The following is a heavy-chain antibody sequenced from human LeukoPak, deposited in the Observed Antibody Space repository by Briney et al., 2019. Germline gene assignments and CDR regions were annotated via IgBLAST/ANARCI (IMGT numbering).Heavy chain of an antibody. CDR3: ARARSPSSGHLLRDHNWFDP. D-gene: IGHD3-22*01. J-gene: IGHJ5*02. Sequence: ASVKVSCKASGGTFNSYAISWVRQAPGQGLEWMGGIIPIFGTANYAQKVQGRVTITTDESTTTAYMELSSLRSEDTAVYYCARARSPSSGHLLRDHNWFDPWGQGTLVTVSS. CDR1: GGTFNSYA. CDR2: IIPIFGTA. V-gene: IGHV1-69*05.